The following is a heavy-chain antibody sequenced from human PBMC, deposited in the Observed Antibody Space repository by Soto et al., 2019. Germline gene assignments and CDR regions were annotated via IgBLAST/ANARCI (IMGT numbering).Heavy chain of an antibody. V-gene: IGHV3-23*01. CDR2: ISGSGGST. CDR3: ARRGSGSYYDY. CDR1: GFTFSSYA. Sequence: EVQLLESGGGLVQPGGYLRLSCAASGFTFSSYAMRWVRQAPVKGLEWVSAISGSGGSTYSADSVKGRFTISRDNSKNPLYLQMNSLRAEDTTVYYCARRGSGSYYDYWGQGTLVTVSS. D-gene: IGHD1-26*01. J-gene: IGHJ4*02.